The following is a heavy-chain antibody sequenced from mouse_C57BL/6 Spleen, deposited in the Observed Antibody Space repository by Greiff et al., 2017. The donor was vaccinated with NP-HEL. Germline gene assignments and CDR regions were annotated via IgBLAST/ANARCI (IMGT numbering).Heavy chain of an antibody. CDR3: AGYYDYVLFAY. V-gene: IGHV2-2*01. CDR1: GFSLTSYG. J-gene: IGHJ3*01. D-gene: IGHD2-4*01. CDR2: IWSGGST. Sequence: VQLQQSGPGLVQPSQSLSITCTVSGFSLTSYGVHWVRQSPGKGLEWLGVIWSGGSTDYNAAFISRLSISKDNSKSQVFFKMNSLQADDTAIYYCAGYYDYVLFAYWGQGTLVTVSA.